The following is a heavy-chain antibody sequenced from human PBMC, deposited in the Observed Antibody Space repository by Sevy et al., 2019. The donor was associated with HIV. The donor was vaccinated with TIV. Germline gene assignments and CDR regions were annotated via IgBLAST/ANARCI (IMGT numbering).Heavy chain of an antibody. J-gene: IGHJ4*02. D-gene: IGHD2-15*01. CDR1: GFTFDDYA. V-gene: IGHV3-9*03. Sequence: GGSLRLSSAASGFTFDDYAMHWVRQAPGKGLEWVSGISWNSGTIGYADSVKGRFTISRDNAKNYLYLQMNSLRPEDMALYYCAKDTTRLGGLPDYWGQGTLVTVSS. CDR3: AKDTTRLGGLPDY. CDR2: ISWNSGTI.